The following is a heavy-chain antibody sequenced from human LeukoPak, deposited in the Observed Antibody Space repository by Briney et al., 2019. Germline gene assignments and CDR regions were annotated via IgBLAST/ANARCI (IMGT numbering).Heavy chain of an antibody. D-gene: IGHD3-10*02. J-gene: IGHJ6*04. Sequence: GGSLRLSCAASGFTFSSYEVNWVRQAPGKWLEWVSYISSSGSTIYYADSVKGRFTISRDNAKNSLYLQMNSLRAEDTAVYYCAELGITMIGGVWGKGTTVTISS. CDR1: GFTFSSYE. V-gene: IGHV3-48*03. CDR2: ISSSGSTI. CDR3: AELGITMIGGV.